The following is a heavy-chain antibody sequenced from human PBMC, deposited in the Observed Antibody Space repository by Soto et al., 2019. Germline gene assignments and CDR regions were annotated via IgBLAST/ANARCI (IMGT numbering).Heavy chain of an antibody. Sequence: ASVKVSCKASGYTFTSYDINWVRQATGQGLEWVGWMSPNSGNTNYAQKLQGRVTMTTDTSTSTAYMELRRLRSDDTAVYYCARDPRDIVLVPAAIKGGWFDPWGQGTLVTVSS. CDR2: MSPNSGNT. V-gene: IGHV1-18*01. CDR1: GYTFTSYD. D-gene: IGHD2-2*01. CDR3: ARDPRDIVLVPAAIKGGWFDP. J-gene: IGHJ5*02.